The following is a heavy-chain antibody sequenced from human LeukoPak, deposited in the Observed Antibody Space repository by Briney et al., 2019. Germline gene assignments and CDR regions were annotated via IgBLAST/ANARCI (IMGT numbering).Heavy chain of an antibody. CDR1: GYTFTSYY. Sequence: ASVKVSCKASGYTFTSYYMHWVRQAPGQGLEWMGWINPNSGGTNYAQKFQGRVTMTRDTSISTAYMELSRLRSDDTAVYYCARVDLYYDSSGYSQAANDYWGQGTLVTVSS. V-gene: IGHV1-2*02. CDR3: ARVDLYYDSSGYSQAANDY. J-gene: IGHJ4*02. D-gene: IGHD3-22*01. CDR2: INPNSGGT.